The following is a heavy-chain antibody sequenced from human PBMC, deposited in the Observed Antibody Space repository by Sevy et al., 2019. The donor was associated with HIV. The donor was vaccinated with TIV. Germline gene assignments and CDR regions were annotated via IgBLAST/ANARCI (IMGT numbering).Heavy chain of an antibody. Sequence: ASVKASCKASGGTFSSYAISWVRQAPGQGLEWMGGIIPIFGTANYAQKFQGRVTITADESTSTAYMELSSLRSEDTAVYYCARDLFSSYDSSGYYYGAYYYYGMDVWGQGTTVTVSS. CDR1: GGTFSSYA. J-gene: IGHJ6*02. CDR2: IIPIFGTA. CDR3: ARDLFSSYDSSGYYYGAYYYYGMDV. D-gene: IGHD3-22*01. V-gene: IGHV1-69*13.